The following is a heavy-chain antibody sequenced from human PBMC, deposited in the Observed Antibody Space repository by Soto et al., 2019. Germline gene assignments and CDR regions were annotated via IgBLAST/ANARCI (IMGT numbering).Heavy chain of an antibody. Sequence: SETLSLTCTVSGASITSDYWSWIRQPPGQGLDWIGYLFYSGTTTYNPSLKSRVAISVDTSKNQFSLKVYSVTAADTALYYCARVTIAPAGTWFDPWGQGTLVTVSS. V-gene: IGHV4-59*01. CDR3: ARVTIAPAGTWFDP. CDR2: LFYSGTT. CDR1: GASITSDY. J-gene: IGHJ5*02. D-gene: IGHD6-13*01.